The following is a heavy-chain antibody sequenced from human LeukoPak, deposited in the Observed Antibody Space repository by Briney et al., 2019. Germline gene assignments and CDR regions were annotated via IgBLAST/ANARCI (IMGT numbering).Heavy chain of an antibody. CDR2: ISGSGGST. V-gene: IGHV3-23*01. D-gene: IGHD6-19*01. Sequence: GGSLRLSCAASGFTFSSYAMSWVRQAPGKGLEWVAVISGSGGSTYYADSAKGRFTISRDNSKNTLYLQMNSLRAEDTAVYYCAQASGWYVDYFDYWGQGTLVTVSS. CDR3: AQASGWYVDYFDY. CDR1: GFTFSSYA. J-gene: IGHJ4*02.